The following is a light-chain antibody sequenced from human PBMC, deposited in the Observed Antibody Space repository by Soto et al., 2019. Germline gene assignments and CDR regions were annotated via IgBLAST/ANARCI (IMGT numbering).Light chain of an antibody. Sequence: QSALTQPRSVSGSPGQSVTISCTGTSSDVGGYNYVSWYQQHPGKAHKVMIYDVSKRPSGVPDRFSGSKSGNTASLTISGVQTEDEADYYCCSYTSSYTLGVFGGGTKVTVL. J-gene: IGLJ2*01. CDR2: DVS. CDR3: CSYTSSYTLGV. V-gene: IGLV2-11*01. CDR1: SSDVGGYNY.